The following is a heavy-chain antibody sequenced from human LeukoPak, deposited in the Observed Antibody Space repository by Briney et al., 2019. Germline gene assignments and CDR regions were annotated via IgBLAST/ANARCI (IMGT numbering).Heavy chain of an antibody. J-gene: IGHJ4*02. CDR1: GYTFTGYY. CDR3: ARIPYYYDSSGYYEFDY. V-gene: IGHV1-2*02. D-gene: IGHD3-22*01. CDR2: INPNSGGT. Sequence: ASVKLSCKASGYTFTGYYMHWVRQAPGQGLEWMGWINPNSGGTNYAQKFQGRVTMTRDTSISTAYMELSRLRSDDTAVYYCARIPYYYDSSGYYEFDYWGQGTLVTVSS.